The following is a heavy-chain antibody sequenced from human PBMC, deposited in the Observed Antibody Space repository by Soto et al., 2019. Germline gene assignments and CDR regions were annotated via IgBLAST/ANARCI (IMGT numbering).Heavy chain of an antibody. CDR1: GYTFTGYY. J-gene: IGHJ6*03. D-gene: IGHD6-13*01. CDR3: ARGGNGIAAAGYYYYYYMDV. CDR2: INPNSGGT. V-gene: IGHV1-2*04. Sequence: ASVKASCKASGYTFTGYYMHWVRQAPGQGLEWMGWINPNSGGTNYAQKFQGWVTMTRDTSISTAYMELSRLRSDDTAVYYCARGGNGIAAAGYYYYYYMDVWGKGTTVTVSS.